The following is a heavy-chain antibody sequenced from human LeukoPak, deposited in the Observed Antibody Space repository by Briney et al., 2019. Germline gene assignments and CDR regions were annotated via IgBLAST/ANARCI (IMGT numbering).Heavy chain of an antibody. V-gene: IGHV3-74*01. J-gene: IGHJ4*02. Sequence: GGSLRLSRAASGFTFSSYWMHWVRQAPGKGLVWVSRINTDGSSTNYADSVKGRFTISRDNAKNTLYLQMNSLRAEDTAVYYCAKDAGTTAKPPDYWGQGTLVTVSS. D-gene: IGHD4-17*01. CDR1: GFTFSSYW. CDR3: AKDAGTTAKPPDY. CDR2: INTDGSST.